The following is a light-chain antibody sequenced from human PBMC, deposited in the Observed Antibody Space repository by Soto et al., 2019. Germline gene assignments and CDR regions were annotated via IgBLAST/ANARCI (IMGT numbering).Light chain of an antibody. CDR2: GAS. CDR3: QHYSTWLWT. J-gene: IGKJ1*01. V-gene: IGKV3-15*01. Sequence: EIGMTQSPATLSVSPGERATLSCRASQSVSSKVAWYQQKPGQGPRLLIYGASTRATGIPARFSASGSGTECTLTISSLQSEDFAVYYCQHYSTWLWTFGQGTKVEIK. CDR1: QSVSSK.